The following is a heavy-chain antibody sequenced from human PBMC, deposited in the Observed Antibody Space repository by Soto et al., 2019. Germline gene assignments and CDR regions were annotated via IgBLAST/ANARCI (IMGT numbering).Heavy chain of an antibody. CDR3: GRGPAGDKVDS. V-gene: IGHV4-30-4*01. CDR2: IYDGGRT. D-gene: IGHD7-27*01. CDR1: GGSISTVDYW. Sequence: QVQLQESGPGLVKPSQTLSLTCTVSGGSISTVDYWWSWIRQSPDMGLEWIGHIYDGGRTYNNPSLESRGTMSVDTSKSQLSLTLSSVSAADTAVYYCGRGPAGDKVDSWGQGTLVTVSS. J-gene: IGHJ4*02.